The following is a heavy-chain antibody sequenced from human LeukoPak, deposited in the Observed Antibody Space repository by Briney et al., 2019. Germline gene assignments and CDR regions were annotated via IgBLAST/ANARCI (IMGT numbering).Heavy chain of an antibody. CDR1: GYTFTGYY. CDR3: ARGSPNEGSGYYFSGYYFDY. Sequence: ASVKVSCKASGYTFTGYYMHWVRQAPGQGLEWMGWINPNSGGTNYAQKFQGRVTMTRDTSISTAYMELSRLRSDDTAVYYCARGSPNEGSGYYFSGYYFDYWGQGTLVTVSS. J-gene: IGHJ4*02. D-gene: IGHD3-22*01. CDR2: INPNSGGT. V-gene: IGHV1-2*02.